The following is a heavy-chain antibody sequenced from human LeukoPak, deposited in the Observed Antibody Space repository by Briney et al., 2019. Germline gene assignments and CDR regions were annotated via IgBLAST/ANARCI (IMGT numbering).Heavy chain of an antibody. J-gene: IGHJ5*02. CDR1: GFTFSSYG. V-gene: IGHV3-33*01. CDR3: ARASGWSRWFDP. Sequence: GGSLRLSCAASGFTFSSYGMHWVRQAPGKGLEWVAVIWYDGSNKYYADSVKGRFTISRDNSKNTLYPQMNSLRAEDTAVYYCARASGWSRWFDPWGQGTLVTVSS. D-gene: IGHD6-19*01. CDR2: IWYDGSNK.